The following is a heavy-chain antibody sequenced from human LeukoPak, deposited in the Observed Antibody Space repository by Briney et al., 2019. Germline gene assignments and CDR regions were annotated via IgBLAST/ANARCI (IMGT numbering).Heavy chain of an antibody. Sequence: ASVKVSCKASGYTFTSYGISWVRQAPGQGLEWMGWISAYNGNTNYAQKLQGRVTMTTDTATSTAYMELSSLRSEDTAVYYCARGAAAAHGRDWFDPWGQGTLVTVSS. J-gene: IGHJ5*02. CDR2: ISAYNGNT. D-gene: IGHD6-13*01. V-gene: IGHV1-18*01. CDR3: ARGAAAAHGRDWFDP. CDR1: GYTFTSYG.